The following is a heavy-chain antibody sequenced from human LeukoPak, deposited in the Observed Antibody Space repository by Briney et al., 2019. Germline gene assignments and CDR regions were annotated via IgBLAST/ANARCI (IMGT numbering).Heavy chain of an antibody. D-gene: IGHD2-2*01. Sequence: PSETLSLTCTVSGGSISSGGYYWSWIRQPPGKGLEWIGEINHSGSTNYNPSLTSQVTISVDTSKNQFSLRLSSVTAADTAMYYCARVPGYCSSASCSSFDCWGQGTLVTVSS. CDR2: INHSGST. CDR3: ARVPGYCSSASCSSFDC. J-gene: IGHJ4*02. V-gene: IGHV4-39*07. CDR1: GGSISSGGYY.